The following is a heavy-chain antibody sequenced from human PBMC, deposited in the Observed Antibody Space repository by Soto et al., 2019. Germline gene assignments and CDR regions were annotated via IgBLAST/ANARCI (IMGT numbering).Heavy chain of an antibody. CDR3: ARPARECSSPGCAN. Sequence: SETLSLTCTVSGDCICTSSSYDWGRIRQPPGKGLEWIANMYYSGSTYYNPSLKSRVTISLETSKNQFSLKLSSVTAADTAVYYCARPARECSSPGCANCGQGTLLTVSS. CDR1: GDCICTSSSYD. V-gene: IGHV4-39*01. CDR2: MYYSGST. D-gene: IGHD2-2*01. J-gene: IGHJ4*02.